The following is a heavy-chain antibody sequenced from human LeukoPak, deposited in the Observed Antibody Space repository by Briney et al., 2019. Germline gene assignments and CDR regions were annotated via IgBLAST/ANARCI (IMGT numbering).Heavy chain of an antibody. J-gene: IGHJ4*02. CDR2: IKEDGSDE. Sequence: GGSLRLSCVASVSSGLTRWMNWVRQAPGKGLEWVAIIKEDGSDEYYVDSVKGRFTISRDNAKNSVYLQMNSLRVEDTAVYCASAAGWEFGYWGQGTLVTVSS. CDR1: VSSGLTRW. CDR3: SAAGWEFGY. V-gene: IGHV3-7*01. D-gene: IGHD1-26*01.